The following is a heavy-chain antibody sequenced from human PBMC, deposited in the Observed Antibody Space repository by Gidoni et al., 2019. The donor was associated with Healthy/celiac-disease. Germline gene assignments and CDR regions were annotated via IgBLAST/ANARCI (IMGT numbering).Heavy chain of an antibody. V-gene: IGHV4-34*01. Sequence: QVQLQQWGAGLLKPSEPLSLTCAVYGGSFRGYYWRCLRQPPGTGLEWMGEINHSGSTNYKPSRKSRGTISVDTSKNQFSRKLSSVTAADTAVYYCARGRSGWYWGFAVDIWGQGTMVTVSS. CDR3: ARGRSGWYWGFAVDI. CDR1: GGSFRGYY. D-gene: IGHD6-19*01. J-gene: IGHJ3*02. CDR2: INHSGST.